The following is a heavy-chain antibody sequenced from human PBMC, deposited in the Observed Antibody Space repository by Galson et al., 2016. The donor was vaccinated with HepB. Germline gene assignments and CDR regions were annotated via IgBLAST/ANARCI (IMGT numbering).Heavy chain of an antibody. CDR1: GFTLTELS. J-gene: IGHJ4*02. Sequence: SVKVSCKVSGFTLTELSMHWVRQAPGKGLEWLGGFDPKDGETIYAQKFQARVTMTEDTSTDTAYMELSSLISEDTAIYYCATVRSVRWGLPYLDYWGQGTLVTVSS. V-gene: IGHV1-24*01. CDR3: ATVRSVRWGLPYLDY. CDR2: FDPKDGET. D-gene: IGHD5-24*01.